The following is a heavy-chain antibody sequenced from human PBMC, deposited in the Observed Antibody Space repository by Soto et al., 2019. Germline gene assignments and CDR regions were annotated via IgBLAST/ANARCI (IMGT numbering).Heavy chain of an antibody. V-gene: IGHV4-59*01. CDR3: ARGVAGFAYHIDY. D-gene: IGHD3-16*01. Sequence: WETLSLTCSVSGCSISGSYWSWIRQSPGKGLEWLGSVYYTGSTTYSPSLRSRVSISVGTYKNEFSLRLSSVTAGDTAVYVYARGVAGFAYHIDYWGQGTQVTVSS. CDR1: GCSISGSY. J-gene: IGHJ4*02. CDR2: VYYTGST.